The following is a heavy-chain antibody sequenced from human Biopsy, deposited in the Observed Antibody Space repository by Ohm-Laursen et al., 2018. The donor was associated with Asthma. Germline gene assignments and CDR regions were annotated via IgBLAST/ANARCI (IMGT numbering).Heavy chain of an antibody. CDR1: GGSISSGAYY. Sequence: TLSLTCTVSGGSISSGAYYWSWVRQPPGKGLEWIGYIYRIWNSYYNPSLKSRVAISLDKSKNQLSLKLSSVTAADTAVYFCASRGGVRRYFDYWGQGTLVTVSS. D-gene: IGHD3-16*01. CDR3: ASRGGVRRYFDY. J-gene: IGHJ4*02. CDR2: IYRIWNS. V-gene: IGHV4-30-4*01.